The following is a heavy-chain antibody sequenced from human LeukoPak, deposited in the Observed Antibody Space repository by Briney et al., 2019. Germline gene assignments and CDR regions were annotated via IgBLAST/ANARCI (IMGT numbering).Heavy chain of an antibody. CDR1: GYTFTDYN. J-gene: IGHJ2*01. CDR3: ARDLDWVFDL. V-gene: IGHV1-18*01. CDR2: ISTYNGNT. Sequence: ASVKVSCKASGYTFTDYNFSWVRQAPGQGLEWMGWISTYNGNTKYAQNLQGGVTMTTDTSTSTAYMELRSLRSDDTAVYYCARDLDWVFDLWGRGTLVTVPS. D-gene: IGHD3-9*01.